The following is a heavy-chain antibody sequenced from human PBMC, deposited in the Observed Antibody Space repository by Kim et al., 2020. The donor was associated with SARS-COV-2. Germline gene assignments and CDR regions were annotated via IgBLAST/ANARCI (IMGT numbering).Heavy chain of an antibody. Sequence: SETLSLTCGVSGGSISSSNWWSCVRQPPGKGLEWIGEIYHSGSTNYNPSLKSRVTISIHKSKNEFSLQLTSVTAADTAVYYCARDPYTGAFDIWGQGTMVTVSS. CDR2: IYHSGST. D-gene: IGHD1-26*01. CDR3: ARDPYTGAFDI. CDR1: GGSISSSNW. V-gene: IGHV4-4*02. J-gene: IGHJ3*02.